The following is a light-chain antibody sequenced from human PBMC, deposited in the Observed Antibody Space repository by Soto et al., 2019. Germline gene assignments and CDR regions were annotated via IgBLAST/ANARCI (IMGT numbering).Light chain of an antibody. CDR2: GAS. J-gene: IGKJ1*01. CDR1: QTVSSSY. V-gene: IGKV3-20*01. CDR3: ETYGRPPQA. Sequence: APRPLCAGDRATLSGRANQTVSSSYLAWYQQKPGQAPRLLIYGASSRATGIPDRFSGSGSGTGFCVAISILEPEDLAVYYRETYGRPPQAFGPGTKVDIK.